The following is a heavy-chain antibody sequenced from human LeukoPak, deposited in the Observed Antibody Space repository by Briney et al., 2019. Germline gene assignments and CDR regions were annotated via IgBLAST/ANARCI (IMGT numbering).Heavy chain of an antibody. J-gene: IGHJ6*02. D-gene: IGHD6-13*01. CDR3: AREGRSSSWYYYGMDV. Sequence: GGSLRLSCAASGFTFSNNWMHWVRQAPGKGLEWVAVIWYDGSNKYYADSVKGRFTISRDNSKNTLYLQMNSLRAEDTAVYYCAREGRSSSWYYYGMDVWGQGTTVTVSS. CDR1: GFTFSNNW. CDR2: IWYDGSNK. V-gene: IGHV3-33*08.